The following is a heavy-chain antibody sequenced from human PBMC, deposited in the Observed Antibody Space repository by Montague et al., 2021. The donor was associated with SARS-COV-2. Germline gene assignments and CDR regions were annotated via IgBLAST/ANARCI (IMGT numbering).Heavy chain of an antibody. Sequence: SLRPSCAASGFTFSSYAMHWVRQAPGKGLEWVAVISYDGSNKYYXDSVKGRFTISRDNSKNTLYLQMNSLRAEDTAVYYCARDPDSSSWYDDAFDIWGQGTMVTVSS. J-gene: IGHJ3*02. CDR1: GFTFSSYA. CDR2: ISYDGSNK. D-gene: IGHD6-13*01. V-gene: IGHV3-30*04. CDR3: ARDPDSSSWYDDAFDI.